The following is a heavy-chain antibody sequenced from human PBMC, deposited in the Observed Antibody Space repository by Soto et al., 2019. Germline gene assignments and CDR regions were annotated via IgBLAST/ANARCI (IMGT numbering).Heavy chain of an antibody. J-gene: IGHJ3*02. CDR1: GGAMRSYG. D-gene: IGHD5-12*01. V-gene: IGHV4-59*01. CDR2: IYYSGST. Sequence: SETLSRTCTVSGGAMRSYGWSWIRQPPGKGLEWIGYIYYSGSTNYNPSLKSRVTISVDTSKNQFSLKLSSVTAADTAVYYCARLVDIVPIHPRRAFDIWGRGTMVTVSS. CDR3: ARLVDIVPIHPRRAFDI.